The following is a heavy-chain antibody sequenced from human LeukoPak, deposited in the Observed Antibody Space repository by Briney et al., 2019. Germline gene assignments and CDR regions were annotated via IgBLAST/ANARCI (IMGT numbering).Heavy chain of an antibody. V-gene: IGHV3-30*03. CDR2: ISYDGSNK. CDR3: ARLMGHYYYGMDV. CDR1: GFTFSSYG. D-gene: IGHD2-8*01. Sequence: PGESLRLSCAASGFTFSSYGMHWVRQAPGKGLEWVAVISYDGSNKYYADSVKGRFTISRDNSKNTLYLQMNSLRAEDTAVYYCARLMGHYYYGMDVWGQGTTVTVSS. J-gene: IGHJ6*02.